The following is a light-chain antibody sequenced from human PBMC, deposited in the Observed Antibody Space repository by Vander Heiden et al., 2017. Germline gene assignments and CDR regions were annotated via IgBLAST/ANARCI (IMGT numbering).Light chain of an antibody. CDR2: DAS. V-gene: IGKV3-11*01. CDR1: QSVGSY. CDR3: QQRSDWPLT. J-gene: IGKJ4*01. Sequence: IVLTQSPATLSLSPGERVTLSCRASQSVGSYLGWYQQKPGQFPRLLIYDASNRATGIPGRFSGSGSGTDFTLTISSLEPEDFAVYYCQQRSDWPLTFGGGTKVEIK.